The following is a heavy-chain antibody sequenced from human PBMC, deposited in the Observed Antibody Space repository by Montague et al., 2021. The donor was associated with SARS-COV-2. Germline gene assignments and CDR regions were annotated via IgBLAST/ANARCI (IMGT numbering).Heavy chain of an antibody. V-gene: IGHV3-30*04. CDR3: ARSSGYCGGDCNSGVDY. D-gene: IGHD2-21*02. CDR2: ISYDGSDK. J-gene: IGHJ4*02. Sequence: SLRLSCAASEFAFSTYAMHWVRQAPGKGLEWVAVISYDGSDKYYADSVKGRFTISRDSSKNTLYLQMNSLRVEDSAVFYCARSSGYCGGDCNSGVDYRGQGTLVTVSS. CDR1: EFAFSTYA.